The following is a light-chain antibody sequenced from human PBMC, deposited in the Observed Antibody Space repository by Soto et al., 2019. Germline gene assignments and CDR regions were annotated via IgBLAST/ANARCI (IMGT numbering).Light chain of an antibody. J-gene: IGKJ5*01. CDR2: DES. V-gene: IGKV3-15*01. Sequence: EIMMKQSPATLSLAPGDGATVSCRASQSVSSHLAWYQHNPGQAPRLLFYDESTRATGIPARFSGSGSGTELTLTISRLQSEDFAVYYCQNYHGWPITFGQGTRLEIK. CDR3: QNYHGWPIT. CDR1: QSVSSH.